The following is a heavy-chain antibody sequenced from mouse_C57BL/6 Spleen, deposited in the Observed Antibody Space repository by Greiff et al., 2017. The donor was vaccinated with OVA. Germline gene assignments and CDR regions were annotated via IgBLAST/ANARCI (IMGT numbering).Heavy chain of an antibody. CDR2: ISSGSSTI. D-gene: IGHD1-1*02. V-gene: IGHV5-17*01. J-gene: IGHJ4*01. CDR1: GFTFSDYG. Sequence: DVKLQESGGGLVKPGGSLKLSCAASGFTFSDYGMHWVRQAPGKGLEWVAYISSGSSTIYYADTVKGRFTISRENAKNTLFLQMTSLRSEDTAMDYCATKGGGIAYYAMDYWGQGTSVTVSS. CDR3: ATKGGGIAYYAMDY.